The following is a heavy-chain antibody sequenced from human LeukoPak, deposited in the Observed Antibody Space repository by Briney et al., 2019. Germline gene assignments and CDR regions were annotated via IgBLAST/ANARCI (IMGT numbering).Heavy chain of an antibody. V-gene: IGHV3-23*01. CDR2: ISGSGGST. D-gene: IGHD3-16*01. CDR1: GFTFSSYA. J-gene: IGHJ4*02. CDR3: AKFGGGYWIRFDY. Sequence: GGSLRLSCAASGFTFSSYAMSWVRQAPGKGLEWVSAISGSGGSTYYADSVKGRFTISRDNSKYTLYLQMNSLRAEDTAVYYCAKFGGGYWIRFDYWGQGTLVTVSS.